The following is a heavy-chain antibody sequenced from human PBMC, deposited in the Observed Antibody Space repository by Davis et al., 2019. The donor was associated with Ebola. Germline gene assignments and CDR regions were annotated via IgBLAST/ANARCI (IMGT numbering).Heavy chain of an antibody. CDR2: IIPIFGTS. Sequence: SVKVSCKASGGTFSSYAISWVRQPPRQGLEWRGGIIPIFGTSNYAQKFQGRVTITADDSTGTAYMELSSLRSEDTAVYYCARDDRRIAVAGTSYWGQGTLVTVSS. D-gene: IGHD6-19*01. J-gene: IGHJ4*02. CDR1: GGTFSSYA. CDR3: ARDDRRIAVAGTSY. V-gene: IGHV1-69*13.